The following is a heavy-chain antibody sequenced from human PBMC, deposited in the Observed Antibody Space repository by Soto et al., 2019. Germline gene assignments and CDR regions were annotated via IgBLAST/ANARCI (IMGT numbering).Heavy chain of an antibody. CDR2: INHSGST. V-gene: IGHV4-34*01. CDR1: GGSFSGYY. Sequence: SETLSLTCAVYGGSFSGYYWSWIRQPPGKGLEWIGEINHSGSTNYNPSLKSRVTISVDTSKNQFSLKLSSVTAADTAVYYCASRGDITMVRGVTYYYYYGMDVWGQGTTVTVSS. D-gene: IGHD3-10*01. CDR3: ASRGDITMVRGVTYYYYYGMDV. J-gene: IGHJ6*02.